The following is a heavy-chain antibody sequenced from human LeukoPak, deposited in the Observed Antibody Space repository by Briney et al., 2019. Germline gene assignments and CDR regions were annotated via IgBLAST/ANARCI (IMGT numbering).Heavy chain of an antibody. V-gene: IGHV3-21*04. D-gene: IGHD3-22*01. Sequence: GGSLRLSCAASGFTFSSYSMNWVRQAPGKGLEWVSSISSSSSYIYYADSVKGRFTISRDNSKNTLYLQMNSLRAEDTAVYYCAKVPTKYDSSGYYPGPFDYWGQGTLVTVSS. CDR3: AKVPTKYDSSGYYPGPFDY. CDR2: ISSSSSYI. CDR1: GFTFSSYS. J-gene: IGHJ4*02.